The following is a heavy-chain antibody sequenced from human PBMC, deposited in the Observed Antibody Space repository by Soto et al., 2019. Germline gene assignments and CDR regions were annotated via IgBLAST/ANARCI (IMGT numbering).Heavy chain of an antibody. V-gene: IGHV3-30-3*01. D-gene: IGHD2-15*01. J-gene: IGHJ2*01. CDR2: ISYDGSNK. Sequence: QVQLVESGGGVVQPGRSLRLSCAASGFTFSSYAMHWVRQAPGKGLEWVEVISYDGSNKYYADSVKGRFTISRDNSKNTLYLQMNSLRAEDTAVYYCARVRQDIVVVVAATQGYFDLWGRGTLVTVSS. CDR1: GFTFSSYA. CDR3: ARVRQDIVVVVAATQGYFDL.